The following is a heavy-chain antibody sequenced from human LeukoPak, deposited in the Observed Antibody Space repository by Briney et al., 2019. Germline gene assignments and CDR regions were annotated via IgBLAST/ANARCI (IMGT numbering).Heavy chain of an antibody. Sequence: GASVKVSCKASGYTFSSYGISWARQAPGQGLEWMGWISAYNGNTNYAQKFQGRVTMPTDTSTSTTYMEVRSLRSDDTAVYYCARHGHDFWSGQNWFDPWGQGTLVTVSS. J-gene: IGHJ5*02. D-gene: IGHD3-3*01. CDR1: GYTFSSYG. CDR3: ARHGHDFWSGQNWFDP. CDR2: ISAYNGNT. V-gene: IGHV1-18*01.